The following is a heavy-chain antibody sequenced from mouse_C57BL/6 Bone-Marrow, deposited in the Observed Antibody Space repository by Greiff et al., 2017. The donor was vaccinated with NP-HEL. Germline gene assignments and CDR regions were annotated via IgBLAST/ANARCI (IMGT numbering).Heavy chain of an antibody. J-gene: IGHJ4*01. D-gene: IGHD1-1*01. CDR3: ARLVAEAMDY. V-gene: IGHV5-6*01. CDR2: ISSGGSYT. Sequence: EVQLQQSGGDLVKPGGSLKLSCAASGFTFSSYGMSWVRQTPDKRLEWVATISSGGSYTYYPDSVKGRFTISRDNAKNTLYLQMSSLKSEDTAMYYCARLVAEAMDYWGQGTSVTVSS. CDR1: GFTFSSYG.